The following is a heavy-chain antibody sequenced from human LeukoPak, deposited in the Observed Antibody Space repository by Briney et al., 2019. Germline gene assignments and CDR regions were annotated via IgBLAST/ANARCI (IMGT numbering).Heavy chain of an antibody. CDR2: ISSTGNTI. Sequence: PGGSLRLSCAASGFTFSDYYMSWIRQAPGKGLEWVSYISSTGNTIYYADSVKGRFTISRDNAKNSLYLQMNSLRAEDTAVYFCARDGEMATITSWFDPWGQGTLVTVSS. D-gene: IGHD5-24*01. CDR1: GFTFSDYY. V-gene: IGHV3-11*01. CDR3: ARDGEMATITSWFDP. J-gene: IGHJ5*02.